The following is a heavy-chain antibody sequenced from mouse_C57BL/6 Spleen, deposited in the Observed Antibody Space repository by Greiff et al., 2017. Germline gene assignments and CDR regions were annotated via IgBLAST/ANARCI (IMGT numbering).Heavy chain of an antibody. V-gene: IGHV1-82*01. Sequence: QVQLKESGPELVKPGASVKISCKASGYAFSSSWMNWVKQRPGKGLEWIGRIYPGDGDTNYNGKFKGKATLTADKSSSTAYMQLSSLTSEDSAVYFCAPSGTGAMYYWGQGTSVTVSS. CDR2: IYPGDGDT. CDR3: APSGTGAMYY. CDR1: GYAFSSSW. D-gene: IGHD4-1*01. J-gene: IGHJ4*01.